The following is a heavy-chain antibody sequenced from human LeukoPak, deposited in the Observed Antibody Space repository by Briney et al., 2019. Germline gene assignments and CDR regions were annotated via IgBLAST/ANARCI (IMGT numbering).Heavy chain of an antibody. CDR1: GGSISTYY. Sequence: SETLSLTCXVSGGSISTYYWSWIRQPAGKGLEWIGRIHTSGNSDYNPSLKSRVTMSVDTSKNQFSLKVRSVTAADTAVYYCAREGSATARPFVSNDYWGQGTLVTGSS. D-gene: IGHD6-6*01. CDR2: IHTSGNS. CDR3: AREGSATARPFVSNDY. V-gene: IGHV4-4*07. J-gene: IGHJ4*02.